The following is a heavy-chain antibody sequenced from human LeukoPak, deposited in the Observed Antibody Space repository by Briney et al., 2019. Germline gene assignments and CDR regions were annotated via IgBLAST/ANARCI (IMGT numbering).Heavy chain of an antibody. CDR3: ARPVVVTAFRPYYFDY. Sequence: GGSLRLSCAASGFTFSSYGMHWVRQAPGKGLEWVAVISYDGSNKYYADSVKGRFTISRDNSKNTLYLQMNSLRAEDTAVYYCARPVVVTAFRPYYFDYWGRGTLVTVSS. J-gene: IGHJ4*02. CDR1: GFTFSSYG. D-gene: IGHD2-21*02. CDR2: ISYDGSNK. V-gene: IGHV3-30*19.